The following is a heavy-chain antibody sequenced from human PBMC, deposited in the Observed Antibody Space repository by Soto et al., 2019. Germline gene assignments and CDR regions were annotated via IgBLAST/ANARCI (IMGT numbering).Heavy chain of an antibody. CDR3: ATNYGSVSAHFDY. V-gene: IGHV1-69*02. CDR2: SIQMLGMS. Sequence: QVQLVQSGPEVKKPGSSVRVSCTASGGTFSSYTINWVRQVPGQGPEWMGRSIQMLGMSHYAQKFQGRVMMTAEKPRNTVYMELSSLRSEDTAIYCCATNYGSVSAHFDYWGQGTLVTVSS. CDR1: GGTFSSYT. J-gene: IGHJ4*02. D-gene: IGHD3-10*01.